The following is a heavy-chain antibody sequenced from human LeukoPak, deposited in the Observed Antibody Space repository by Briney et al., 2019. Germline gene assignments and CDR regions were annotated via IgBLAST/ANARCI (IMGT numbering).Heavy chain of an antibody. Sequence: GASVKVSCKVSGYTLTELSMHWVRQAPGKGLEWMGGLDPEDGETIYAQKFQGRVTMTEDTSTDTAYMELSSLRSEDTAVYYCATDSAMVRGVMSYWGQGTLVTVSS. J-gene: IGHJ4*02. CDR2: LDPEDGET. CDR3: ATDSAMVRGVMSY. D-gene: IGHD3-10*01. V-gene: IGHV1-24*01. CDR1: GYTLTELS.